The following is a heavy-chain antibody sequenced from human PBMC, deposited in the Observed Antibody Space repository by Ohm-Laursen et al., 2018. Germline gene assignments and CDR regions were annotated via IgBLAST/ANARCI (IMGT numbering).Heavy chain of an antibody. CDR1: GYTFTSYY. V-gene: IGHV1-46*01. D-gene: IGHD4-23*01. CDR3: ASDSGGTNNWFDP. J-gene: IGHJ5*02. CDR2: INPSGGST. Sequence: VSSVKVSCKASGYTFTSYYMHWVRQAPGQGLEWMGIINPSGGSTSYAQKFQGRVTMTRDTSTSTVYMELSSLRSEDTAVYYCASDSGGTNNWFDPWGQGTLVTVSS.